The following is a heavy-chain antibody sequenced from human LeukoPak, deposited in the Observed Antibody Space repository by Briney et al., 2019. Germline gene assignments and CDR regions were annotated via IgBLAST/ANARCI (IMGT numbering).Heavy chain of an antibody. CDR3: AREGSAELPNEYYFDC. CDR1: GGTFSSCA. V-gene: IGHV1-69*05. D-gene: IGHD1-7*01. J-gene: IGHJ4*02. CDR2: IIPIFGTA. Sequence: ASVKVSCKASGGTFSSCAISWVRQAPGQGLEWMGGIIPIFGTANYAQKFQGRVTITTDESTSTAYMELSSLRSEDTAVYYCAREGSAELPNEYYFDCWGQGTLVTVSS.